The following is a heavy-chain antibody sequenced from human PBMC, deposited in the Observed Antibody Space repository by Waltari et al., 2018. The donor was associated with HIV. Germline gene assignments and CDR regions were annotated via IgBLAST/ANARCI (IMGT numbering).Heavy chain of an antibody. Sequence: EVQLVESGGGLVQPGGSLRLSCAASGFTFSSYWMHWVRQAPGKGLVWVSRSHSDGSSTSYADSVKGRFTISRDNAKNTLYLQMNSLRAEDTAVYYCARGGYSGYEWVRYWGQGTLVTVSS. CDR2: SHSDGSST. J-gene: IGHJ4*02. V-gene: IGHV3-74*01. D-gene: IGHD5-12*01. CDR3: ARGGYSGYEWVRY. CDR1: GFTFSSYW.